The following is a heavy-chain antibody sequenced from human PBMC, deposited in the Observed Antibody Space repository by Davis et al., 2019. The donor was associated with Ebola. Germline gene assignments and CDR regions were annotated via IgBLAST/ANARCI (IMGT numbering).Heavy chain of an antibody. CDR2: ISGDGGST. Sequence: GESLKISCAASGFTFDDYAMHWVRQAPGKGLEWVSLISGDGGSTYYADSVKGRFTISRDNSENSLYLQMNSLRTEDTALYYCASSSGPYYYYGMDVWGQGTTVTVSS. J-gene: IGHJ6*02. CDR1: GFTFDDYA. V-gene: IGHV3-43*02. CDR3: ASSSGPYYYYGMDV. D-gene: IGHD3-3*01.